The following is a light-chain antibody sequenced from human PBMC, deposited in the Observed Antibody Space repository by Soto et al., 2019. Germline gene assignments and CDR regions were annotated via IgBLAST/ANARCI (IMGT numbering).Light chain of an antibody. CDR3: GSWDSSLSAYV. CDR1: SSDVGSYDH. CDR2: EVS. V-gene: IGLV2-14*01. J-gene: IGLJ1*01. Sequence: QSALTQPASVSGSPGQSITISCSGTSSDVGSYDHVAWYQQFPGKTPKLMIYEVSNRPSGVSSRFSGSKSGTSATLGITGFQTGDEADYYCGSWDSSLSAYVFGTGTKVTVL.